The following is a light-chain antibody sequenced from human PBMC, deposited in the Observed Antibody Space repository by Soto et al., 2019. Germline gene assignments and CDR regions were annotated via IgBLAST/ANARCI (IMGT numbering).Light chain of an antibody. CDR1: QDISNY. V-gene: IGKV1-33*01. J-gene: IGKJ3*01. CDR3: QQYDNHR. CDR2: DAS. Sequence: DIQMTQSPSSLSASVGDRVTITCQASQDISNYLNWYQQKPGKAPKLLIYDASNLETGVPSRFSGSGSGTDFTFTISSLQPEDIATYYCQQYDNHRFGPGTKVDIK.